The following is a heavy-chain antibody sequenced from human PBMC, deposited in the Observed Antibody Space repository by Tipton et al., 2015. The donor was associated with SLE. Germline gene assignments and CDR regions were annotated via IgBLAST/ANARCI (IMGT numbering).Heavy chain of an antibody. CDR3: ARALGYCSGGSCYFDY. Sequence: TLSLTCAASGFTFSSYSMNWVRQAPGKGLEWVSSISSSSSYIYYADSVKGRFTISRDNAKNSLYLQMNSLRAEDTAVYYCARALGYCSGGSCYFDYWGQGTLVTVSS. V-gene: IGHV3-21*01. D-gene: IGHD2-15*01. CDR1: GFTFSSYS. J-gene: IGHJ4*02. CDR2: ISSSSSYI.